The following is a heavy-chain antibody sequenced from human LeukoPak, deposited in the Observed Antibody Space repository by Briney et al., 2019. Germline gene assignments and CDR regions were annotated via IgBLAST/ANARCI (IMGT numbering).Heavy chain of an antibody. V-gene: IGHV1-8*01. J-gene: IGHJ4*02. CDR1: GYTFTGYA. CDR2: MNPSNGNT. Sequence: GASVKVSCKASGYTFTGYAINWVRQATGQGLEWMGWMNPSNGNTGFAQKFQGRLTMTRDTSISTAYMELSSLTSEDTAVYFCARGSSEEMATIAYWGQGTLVTVSS. CDR3: ARGSSEEMATIAY. D-gene: IGHD5-24*01.